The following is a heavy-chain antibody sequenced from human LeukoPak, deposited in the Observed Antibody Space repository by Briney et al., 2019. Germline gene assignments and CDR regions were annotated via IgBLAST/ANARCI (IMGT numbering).Heavy chain of an antibody. Sequence: PSETLSLTCTVSGGSISSSSYYWGWIRQPPVKGLEWIGSIYYSGSTYYNPSLKSRVTISVDTSKNQFSLKLSSVTAADTAVYYCARHRYYYRSGSYYGAPYYMTSGAKGPRSPSP. J-gene: IGHJ6*03. D-gene: IGHD3-10*01. CDR1: GGSISSSSYY. V-gene: IGHV4-39*01. CDR3: ARHRYYYRSGSYYGAPYYMTS. CDR2: IYYSGST.